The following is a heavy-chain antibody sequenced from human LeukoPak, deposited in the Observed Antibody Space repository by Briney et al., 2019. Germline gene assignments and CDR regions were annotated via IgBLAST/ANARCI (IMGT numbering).Heavy chain of an antibody. J-gene: IGHJ6*02. CDR1: GFTFSTYA. D-gene: IGHD3-10*01. CDR3: AKGINYYGSGSYIYYYYGMDV. V-gene: IGHV3-23*01. Sequence: GGSLRLSCAASGFTFSTYAMSWVRLAPGKGLEWVSAVSDSGGTTYYADSVKGRFTISRDNSKSALYLQMNSLRAEDTAVYYCAKGINYYGSGSYIYYYYGMDVWGQGTTVTVSS. CDR2: VSDSGGTT.